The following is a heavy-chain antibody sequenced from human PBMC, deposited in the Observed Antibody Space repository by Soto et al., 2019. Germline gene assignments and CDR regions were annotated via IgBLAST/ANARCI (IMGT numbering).Heavy chain of an antibody. CDR3: ARDYCPHAVCPWGGFGP. J-gene: IGHJ5*02. V-gene: IGHV3-21*01. CDR1: GVTFTGYS. Sequence: EVTLVESGGGLVEPGGSLRLSCAASGVTFTGYSMNWVRHAPGKGLEWVSLIDFSGSDIYYAGSVKGRFTISRDDAKISLYLQMNRLRVEDTAVYYCARDYCPHAVCPWGGFGPWGQGTLVTVSS. CDR2: IDFSGSDI. D-gene: IGHD2-8*01.